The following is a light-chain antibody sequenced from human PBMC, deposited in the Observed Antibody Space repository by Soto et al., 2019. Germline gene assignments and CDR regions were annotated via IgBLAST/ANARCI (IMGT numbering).Light chain of an antibody. CDR1: QSLLHSDGIAY. J-gene: IGKJ5*01. CDR3: QQRSNWPPIN. CDR2: KVS. Sequence: DVVMTQSPLSLPVTLGQPASISCRSNQSLLHSDGIAYFSWFQQRPGRSPRRLIYKVSNRAAGIPARFSGSGFGTDFTLTISSLEPEDAAVYYCQQRSNWPPINFGQGTRLEIK. V-gene: IGKV2-30*02.